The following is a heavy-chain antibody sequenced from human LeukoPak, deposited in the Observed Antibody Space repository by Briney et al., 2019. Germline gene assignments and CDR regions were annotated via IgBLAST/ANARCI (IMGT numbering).Heavy chain of an antibody. CDR1: GGSISSYY. J-gene: IGHJ5*02. Sequence: SETLSLTCTVSGGSISSYYWSWIRQPPGKGLEWIGRIYTSGSTNYNPSLKSRVTISVDTSKNQFSLKLSSVTAADTAVYYCARVISKSRRHNWFDPWGQGTLVTVSS. V-gene: IGHV4-4*08. CDR2: IYTSGST. CDR3: ARVISKSRRHNWFDP.